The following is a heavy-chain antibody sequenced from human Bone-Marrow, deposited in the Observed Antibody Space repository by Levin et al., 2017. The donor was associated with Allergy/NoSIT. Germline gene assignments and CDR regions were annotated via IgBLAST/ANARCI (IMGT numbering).Heavy chain of an antibody. CDR3: ARPGVSGYSGYGPAGWFDP. CDR2: INSDGSST. J-gene: IGHJ5*02. CDR1: GFTFSSYW. V-gene: IGHV3-74*01. Sequence: GESLKISCAASGFTFSSYWMHWVRQAPGKGLVWVSRINSDGSSTSYADSVKGRFTISRDNAKNTLYLQMNSLRAEDTAVYYCARPGVSGYSGYGPAGWFDPWGQGTLVTVSS. D-gene: IGHD5-12*01.